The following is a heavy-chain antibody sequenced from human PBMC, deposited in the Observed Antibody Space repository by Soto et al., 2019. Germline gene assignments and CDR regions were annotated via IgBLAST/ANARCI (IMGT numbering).Heavy chain of an antibody. CDR2: VISGGDKT. CDR1: GFTFSSYA. J-gene: IGHJ5*02. V-gene: IGHV3-23*01. D-gene: IGHD1-1*01. Sequence: EVQLLESGGGLVQPGGSLRLSCAASGFTFSSYAMNWVRQAPGKGLEWVSGVISGGDKTSYADSVKGRVTISRDNSRNILFLQMNSLRAEDTAMYYCVRGRGTGRGFDPWGQGTLVTVSS. CDR3: VRGRGTGRGFDP.